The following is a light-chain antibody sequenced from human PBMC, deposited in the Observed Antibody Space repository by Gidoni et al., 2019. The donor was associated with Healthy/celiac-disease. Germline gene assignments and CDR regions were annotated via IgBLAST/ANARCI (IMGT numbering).Light chain of an antibody. Sequence: ENALTQSPASVSLSPGERATPSCGASQSVSSSHLAWYQQKPGLAPRLLIYDASSRATGIPDRFSGSGSGTDFTLTISRLEPEDFAVYYCQQYGSSPQTFGQGTKVEIK. V-gene: IGKV3D-20*01. J-gene: IGKJ1*01. CDR3: QQYGSSPQT. CDR2: DAS. CDR1: QSVSSSH.